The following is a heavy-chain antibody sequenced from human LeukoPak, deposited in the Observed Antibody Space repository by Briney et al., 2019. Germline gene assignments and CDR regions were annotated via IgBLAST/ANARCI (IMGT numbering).Heavy chain of an antibody. CDR3: ARHIVGATRHHWFDP. CDR2: IYPGDSYT. J-gene: IGHJ5*02. V-gene: IGHV5-51*01. D-gene: IGHD1-26*01. CDR1: GCRYNSYW. Sequence: GEPLKTSCKGSGCRYNSYWIGWVRQMPGKGLEWMGIIYPGDSYTRYSPSFQGQVTISADKSISTAYLQWSSLKASDTAMYYCARHIVGATRHHWFDPWGQGTLVTVSS.